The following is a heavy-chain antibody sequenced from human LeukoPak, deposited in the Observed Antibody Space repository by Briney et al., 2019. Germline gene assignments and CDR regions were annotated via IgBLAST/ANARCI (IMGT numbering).Heavy chain of an antibody. Sequence: PGGSLRLSCAAAGFTCSDHYMSWIRQAPGKGLEWVSYISSSSSYTKYADSVKGRFTISRDNAKNSLYLQVNSLRAEDTAVYYCARGTGTTAYIDYWGQGTLVTVSS. V-gene: IGHV3-11*06. CDR1: GFTCSDHY. CDR2: ISSSSSYT. J-gene: IGHJ4*02. CDR3: ARGTGTTAYIDY. D-gene: IGHD1-1*01.